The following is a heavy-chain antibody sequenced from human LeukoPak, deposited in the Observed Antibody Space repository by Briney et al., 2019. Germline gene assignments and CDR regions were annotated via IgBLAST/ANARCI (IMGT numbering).Heavy chain of an antibody. CDR2: IYISGST. CDR1: DGSISSYY. V-gene: IGHV4-4*07. Sequence: SETLSLTCTVSDGSISSYYWSWIRQPAGKGLEWIGRIYISGSTNYNPSLKSRVTMSVDTSKNQFSLKLSSVTAADTAVYYCASRYGSGSYDWFDPWGQGTLVTVSS. D-gene: IGHD3-10*01. CDR3: ASRYGSGSYDWFDP. J-gene: IGHJ5*02.